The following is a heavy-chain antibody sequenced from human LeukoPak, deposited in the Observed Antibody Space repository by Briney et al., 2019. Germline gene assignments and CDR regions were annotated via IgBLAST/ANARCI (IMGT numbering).Heavy chain of an antibody. D-gene: IGHD3-10*01. CDR3: ARAPPGFTYGPGDH. V-gene: IGHV1-18*01. J-gene: IGHJ4*02. CDR1: GYTFTSYG. CDR2: ISAYDGNA. Sequence: VASVKVSCKASGYTFTSYGISWVRQAPGQGLEWMGWISAYDGNANYAQKLQGRVTMTTDTSTITAYMELRSLRSDDTAVYYCARAPPGFTYGPGDHWGQGTLVTVSS.